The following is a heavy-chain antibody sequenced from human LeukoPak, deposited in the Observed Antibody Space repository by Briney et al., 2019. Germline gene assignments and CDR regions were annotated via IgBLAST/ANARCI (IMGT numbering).Heavy chain of an antibody. CDR3: ARVTAMVYYYYYMDV. V-gene: IGHV4-34*01. CDR2: INHSGRT. Sequence: SETLSLTCAVYGGSFSGYYWSCIRQPPGKGMGWIAEINHSGRTNYNPSLKSRVTISVDTSKNQFSLKLSSVTAADTAVYYWARVTAMVYYYYYMDVWGKGTTVTVSS. J-gene: IGHJ6*03. D-gene: IGHD5-18*01. CDR1: GGSFSGYY.